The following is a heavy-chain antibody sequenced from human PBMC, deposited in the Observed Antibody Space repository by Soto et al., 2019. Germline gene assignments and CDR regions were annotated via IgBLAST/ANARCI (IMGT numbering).Heavy chain of an antibody. CDR1: GFTFSGYP. D-gene: IGHD2-8*01. CDR3: ARRPNNGFWYFDL. V-gene: IGHV3-21*01. CDR2: ISSSSNYI. Sequence: WGSLRLSCAASGFTFSGYPMNWVRQSPGKGLEWVSSISSSSNYIYYADSVKGRFTISRDNTKNSLHLQMNSLRAEDTAVYYCARRPNNGFWYFDLWGRGTLVTVSS. J-gene: IGHJ2*01.